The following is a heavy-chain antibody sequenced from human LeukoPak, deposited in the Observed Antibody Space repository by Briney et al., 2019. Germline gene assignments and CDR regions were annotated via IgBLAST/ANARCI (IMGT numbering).Heavy chain of an antibody. V-gene: IGHV3-30*02. D-gene: IGHD2-8*01. Sequence: GGSLRLSCAASGFTFSSYGMHWVRQAPGKGLEWVAFIRYDGSNKYYADSVRGRFTISRDNSKNTLYLQMNSLRAEDTAVYYCAKLAFFCTNGVCLDYWGQGTLVTVSS. CDR1: GFTFSSYG. CDR3: AKLAFFCTNGVCLDY. CDR2: IRYDGSNK. J-gene: IGHJ4*02.